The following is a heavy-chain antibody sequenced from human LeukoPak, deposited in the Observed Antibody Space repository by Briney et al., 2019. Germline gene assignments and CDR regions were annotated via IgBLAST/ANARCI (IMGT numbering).Heavy chain of an antibody. D-gene: IGHD1-1*01. CDR1: GFTFSNYG. CDR3: AMETNSEAGGFDY. J-gene: IGHJ4*02. CDR2: ISYDGSNK. V-gene: IGHV3-30*03. Sequence: PGRSLRLSCAASGFTFSNYGMHWVRQTPGKGLEWVAVISYDGSNKYYADSVKGRFTISRDNSKNTLYLQMNSLRAEDTAVYYCAMETNSEAGGFDYWGQGTLVTVSS.